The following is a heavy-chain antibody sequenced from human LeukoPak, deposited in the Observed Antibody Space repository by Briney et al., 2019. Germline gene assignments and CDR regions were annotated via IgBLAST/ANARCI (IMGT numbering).Heavy chain of an antibody. CDR2: ISSNGGST. CDR3: ARMEDGSSSLNY. J-gene: IGHJ4*02. Sequence: GGSLRLSCAASGFTFSSYAMHWVRQAPGKGLEYVSAISSNGGSTYYANSVKGRFTISRDNSKNTLYLQMGSLRAEDKAVYYCARMEDGSSSLNYWGQGTLVTVSS. V-gene: IGHV3-64*01. D-gene: IGHD6-6*01. CDR1: GFTFSSYA.